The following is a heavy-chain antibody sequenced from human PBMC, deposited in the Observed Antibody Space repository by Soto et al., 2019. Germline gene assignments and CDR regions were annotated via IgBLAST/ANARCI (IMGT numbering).Heavy chain of an antibody. V-gene: IGHV1-3*01. CDR3: APILGYCSSTSCYGPYYFDY. Sequence: GASVKVSCKASGYTFTSYAMHWVRLAPGQRLEWMGWINAGNGNTKYSQKFQGRVTITRDTSASTAYMELSSLRSEDTAVYYCAPILGYCSSTSCYGPYYFDYWGQGTLVTVSS. CDR2: INAGNGNT. D-gene: IGHD2-2*01. CDR1: GYTFTSYA. J-gene: IGHJ4*02.